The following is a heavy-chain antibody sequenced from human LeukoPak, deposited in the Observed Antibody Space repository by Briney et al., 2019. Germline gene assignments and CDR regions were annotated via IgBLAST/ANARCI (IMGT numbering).Heavy chain of an antibody. V-gene: IGHV3-33*01. D-gene: IGHD3-22*01. CDR1: GFAFSNYV. CDR2: IWYDGSNK. CDR3: AGTSEATYYSLSSGHYLGAFDI. J-gene: IGHJ3*02. Sequence: PGRSLGLSCAASGFAFSNYVMHWVRQTPGKGLEWVAVIWYDGSNKYYADSVKGRFTISRDNSKNTLYLQMNSLRAEDTAVFYCAGTSEATYYSLSSGHYLGAFDIWGQGTMVTVSS.